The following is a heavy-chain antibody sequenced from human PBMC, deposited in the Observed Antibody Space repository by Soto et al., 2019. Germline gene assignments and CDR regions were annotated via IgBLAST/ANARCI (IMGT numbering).Heavy chain of an antibody. J-gene: IGHJ6*02. Sequence: PGGSLRLSCAASGFTFSSYGMHWVRQAPGKGLEWVAVIWYDGSNKYYADSVKGRFTISRDNSKNTLYLQMNSLRAEDTAVYYCARDPIAAAEPAWYYYYGMDVWGQGTTVTVSS. CDR2: IWYDGSNK. D-gene: IGHD6-13*01. CDR3: ARDPIAAAEPAWYYYYGMDV. V-gene: IGHV3-33*01. CDR1: GFTFSSYG.